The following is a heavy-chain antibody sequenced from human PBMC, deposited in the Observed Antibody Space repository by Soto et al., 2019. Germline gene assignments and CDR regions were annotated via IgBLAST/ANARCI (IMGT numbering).Heavy chain of an antibody. CDR1: GGTFSSYA. D-gene: IGHD3-22*01. Sequence: ASVKVSCKASGGTFSSYAISWVRQGPGQGLEWMGGIIPIFGTANYAQKFQGRVTITADESTSTAYMELSSLRSEDTAVYYCARGKTVITMIVLVDPWDDAFDIWGQGTMVTVSS. CDR3: ARGKTVITMIVLVDPWDDAFDI. V-gene: IGHV1-69*13. J-gene: IGHJ3*02. CDR2: IIPIFGTA.